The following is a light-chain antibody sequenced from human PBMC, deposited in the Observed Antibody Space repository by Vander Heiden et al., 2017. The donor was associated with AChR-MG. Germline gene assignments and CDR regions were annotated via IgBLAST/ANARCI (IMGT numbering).Light chain of an antibody. V-gene: IGKV3-15*01. CDR1: QSVSSN. CDR2: GAS. CDR3: QQYNSWLYT. J-gene: IGKJ2*01. Sequence: ELVITQSPATLSVSPGERATLSCRASQSVSSNLAWYQQKPGQAPRLLIYGASTRATGIPARFSGSGSGTEFTLTISSLQSEDFAVYYCQQYNSWLYTFGQGTKLEIK.